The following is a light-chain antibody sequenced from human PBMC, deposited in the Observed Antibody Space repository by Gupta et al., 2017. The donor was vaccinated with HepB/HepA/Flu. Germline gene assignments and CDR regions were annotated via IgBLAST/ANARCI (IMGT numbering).Light chain of an antibody. Sequence: DIVMTQSPLSLPVTPGEPASISCRSSQSLLHSNGYNYLDWYLQKPGQSPQLLIYLGSNRASGVPDRFSGSGAGTDFTLKISRGEAEDVGVYYCRQALQTPQCIFGQGTKLEIK. V-gene: IGKV2-28*01. J-gene: IGKJ2*02. CDR2: LGS. CDR3: RQALQTPQCI. CDR1: QSLLHSNGYNY.